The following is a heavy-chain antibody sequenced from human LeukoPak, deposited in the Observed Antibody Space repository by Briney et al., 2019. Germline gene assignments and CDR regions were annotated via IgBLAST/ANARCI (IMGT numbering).Heavy chain of an antibody. J-gene: IGHJ4*02. Sequence: ASVKVACKDSGCTFSSCAISWVRQAPGQGLEWMGRIIPIFGIANYAQKFECRVTIHADRSTSTSYMELSSLRSEDTAVYYCARVGGGGIAAAGIDYWGQGTLVTVSS. CDR3: ARVGGGGIAAAGIDY. D-gene: IGHD6-13*01. CDR1: GCTFSSCA. V-gene: IGHV1-69*04. CDR2: IIPIFGIA.